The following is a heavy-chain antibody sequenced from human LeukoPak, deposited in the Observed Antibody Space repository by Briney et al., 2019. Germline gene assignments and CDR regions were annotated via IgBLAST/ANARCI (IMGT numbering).Heavy chain of an antibody. CDR1: GGSFSGDC. Sequence: SETLPLTCGVYGGSFSGDCWSWIRQTPWKGLEWIGEIKQNGNTNYDPSLRSRITISVDTANNQFSLKLTSVTAADTAMYYCAREGWPKVRYGLTKDGSDVWGGGTMVTVSS. CDR3: AREGWPKVRYGLTKDGSDV. V-gene: IGHV4-34*01. CDR2: IKQNGNT. D-gene: IGHD3-10*01. J-gene: IGHJ3*01.